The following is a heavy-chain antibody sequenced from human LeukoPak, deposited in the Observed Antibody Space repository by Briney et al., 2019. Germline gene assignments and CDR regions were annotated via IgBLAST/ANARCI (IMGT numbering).Heavy chain of an antibody. V-gene: IGHV1-2*02. Sequence: GASVKVSCKASGGTFSSYAISWVRQAPGQGLEWMGRINPKNGGTNYAQTFQGRVTMTRDTSITTAYMELSSLRSDDTAVYYCARDLYCNSAKCYSNWFDTWGQGTLVTVSS. CDR2: INPKNGGT. CDR1: GGTFSSYA. CDR3: ARDLYCNSAKCYSNWFDT. D-gene: IGHD2/OR15-2a*01. J-gene: IGHJ5*02.